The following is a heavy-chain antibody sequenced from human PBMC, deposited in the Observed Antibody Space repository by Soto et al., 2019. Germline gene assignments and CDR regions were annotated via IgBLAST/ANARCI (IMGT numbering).Heavy chain of an antibody. CDR2: ISADGT. CDR3: AKGPEQLVHGVFDY. V-gene: IGHV3-33*06. D-gene: IGHD6-6*01. CDR1: GFTFSSYG. Sequence: QVQLVESGGGVVQPGRSLRLSCAASGFTFSSYGMHWVRQAPGKGLEWVAVISADGTYYADSVKGRFTISRDNSKNTLYLQMNSLRAEDTAVYYCAKGPEQLVHGVFDYWGQGTLVTVSP. J-gene: IGHJ4*02.